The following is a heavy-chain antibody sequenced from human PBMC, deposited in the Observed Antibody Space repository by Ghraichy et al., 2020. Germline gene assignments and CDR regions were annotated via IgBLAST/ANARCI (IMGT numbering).Heavy chain of an antibody. J-gene: IGHJ2*01. Sequence: ESLNISCTVSGGSVTTSAYYWAWIRQPPGKGLEWIGSIHYSGTTFHNPSLKRRLTMSVDTSKSQFSLKLSSMTAADTSIYYCARHGGGYDWYFDLWGRGTLVTVSS. V-gene: IGHV4-39*01. CDR1: GGSVTTSAYY. D-gene: IGHD2-15*01. CDR3: ARHGGGYDWYFDL. CDR2: IHYSGTT.